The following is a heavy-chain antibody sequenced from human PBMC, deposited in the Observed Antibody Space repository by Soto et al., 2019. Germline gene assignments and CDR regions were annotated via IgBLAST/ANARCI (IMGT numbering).Heavy chain of an antibody. J-gene: IGHJ4*02. D-gene: IGHD4-17*01. Sequence: QVQLVQSGAEVKKPGASVKVSCKASGYTFTSYDINWVRQATGQGLEWMGRMNPNSGNTGYAQKFQGRVTMTRNTSISTAYMELSSLRSEDTAVYYCARLVSNDYGDYHFDYWGQGTLVTVSS. CDR3: ARLVSNDYGDYHFDY. V-gene: IGHV1-8*01. CDR2: MNPNSGNT. CDR1: GYTFTSYD.